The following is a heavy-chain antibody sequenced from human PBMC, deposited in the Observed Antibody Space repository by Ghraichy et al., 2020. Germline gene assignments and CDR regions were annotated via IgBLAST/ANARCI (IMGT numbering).Heavy chain of an antibody. V-gene: IGHV4-59*01. CDR3: TRDRRDGYNYVDI. J-gene: IGHJ4*02. Sequence: SQTLSLTCAVSGGSISPYYWSWIRQPPGKGLEWIAYISYHGHTDYNPSLKSRVTMSVDTSKNQFSLKLTSVTAADPAVYYCTRDRRDGYNYVDIWGQGTLVTVSS. D-gene: IGHD5-24*01. CDR1: GGSISPYY. CDR2: ISYHGHT.